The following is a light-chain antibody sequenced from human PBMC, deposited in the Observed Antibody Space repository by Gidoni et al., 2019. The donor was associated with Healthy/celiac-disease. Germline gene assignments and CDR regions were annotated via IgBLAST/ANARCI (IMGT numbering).Light chain of an antibody. V-gene: IGLV2-8*01. CDR2: EVT. Sequence: QSALTQPHSASESRGHTVTISCTGTSSDIVAYNYVCWYQKHPVKAPKLIIYEVTKRPSGVPDRFSGSKSGNTASLTVSGLQAEDEADYYCTSYASPNRGVFGGGTKLTVL. J-gene: IGLJ3*02. CDR3: TSYASPNRGV. CDR1: SSDIVAYNY.